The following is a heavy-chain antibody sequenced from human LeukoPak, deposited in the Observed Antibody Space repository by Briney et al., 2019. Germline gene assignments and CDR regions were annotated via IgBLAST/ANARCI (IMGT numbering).Heavy chain of an antibody. J-gene: IGHJ4*02. D-gene: IGHD3-10*01. CDR3: AREYYYGSGSFDY. CDR2: ISSSGSTI. CDR1: GFPFSSYE. V-gene: IGHV3-48*03. Sequence: GGPLRLSCAPSGFPFSSYEMNWVRQAPGKGLEGVSYISSSGSTIYYADSVKGRFTISRDNAKNSLYLQMNSLRAEDTAVYYCAREYYYGSGSFDYWGQGTLVTVSS.